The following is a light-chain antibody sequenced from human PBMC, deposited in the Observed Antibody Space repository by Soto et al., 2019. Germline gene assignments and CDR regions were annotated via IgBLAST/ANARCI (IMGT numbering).Light chain of an antibody. J-gene: IGKJ2*01. CDR1: QIVRSTY. CDR2: DAS. CDR3: QQYDKLPYT. V-gene: IGKV3-20*01. Sequence: VLTQSPGTLSLSPGESATLSCRASQIVRSTYLAWYQQKPGQAPRLLIYDASSRATDIPDRFSGSGSGTEFTLTISGLEPEDFATYYCQQYDKLPYTFGQGTKLEIK.